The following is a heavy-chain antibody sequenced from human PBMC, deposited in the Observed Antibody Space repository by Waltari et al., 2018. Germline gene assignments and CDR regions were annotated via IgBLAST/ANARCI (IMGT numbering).Heavy chain of an antibody. D-gene: IGHD3-10*01. V-gene: IGHV1-69*12. CDR3: ARVHGSGSYYPPFDY. CDR1: GGTFSSYA. CDR2: IIPICGTA. J-gene: IGHJ4*02. Sequence: QVQLVQSGAEVKKPGSSVKVSCKASGGTFSSYAISWVRQAPGQGLEWVGGIIPICGTANYAQKFQGRVTITADESTSTAYMELSRLRSEDTAVYYCARVHGSGSYYPPFDYWGQGTLVTVSS.